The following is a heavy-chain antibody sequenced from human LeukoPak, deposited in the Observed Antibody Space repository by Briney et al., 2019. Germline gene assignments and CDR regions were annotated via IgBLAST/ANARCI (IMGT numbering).Heavy chain of an antibody. V-gene: IGHV4-34*01. J-gene: IGHJ3*02. CDR3: ARLRTLFTYYYDSSGPYTDAFDI. CDR2: INHSGST. Sequence: PSETLSLTCAVYGGSFSGYYWSWIRQPPGKGLEWIGEINHSGSTNYNPSLKSRVTISVDTSKNQFSLKLSSVTAADTAVYYCARLRTLFTYYYDSSGPYTDAFDIWGQGTMVTVSS. D-gene: IGHD3-22*01. CDR1: GGSFSGYY.